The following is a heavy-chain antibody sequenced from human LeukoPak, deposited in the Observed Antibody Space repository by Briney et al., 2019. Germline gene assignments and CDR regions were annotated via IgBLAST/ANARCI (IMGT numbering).Heavy chain of an antibody. CDR1: GFTFSSYE. CDR2: ISSSGSTI. Sequence: GGSLRLSCAASGFTFSSYEMNWVRQAPGKGLEWVSYISSSGSTIYYADSVKGRFTISRDNAKNSLYLQMNGLRAEDTAVYYCARAPLLWFGEYSYYYGMDVWGKGTTVTVSS. V-gene: IGHV3-48*03. D-gene: IGHD3-10*01. J-gene: IGHJ6*04. CDR3: ARAPLLWFGEYSYYYGMDV.